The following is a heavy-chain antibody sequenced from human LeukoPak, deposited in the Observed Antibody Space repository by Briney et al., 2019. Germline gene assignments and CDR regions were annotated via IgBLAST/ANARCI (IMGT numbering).Heavy chain of an antibody. CDR3: ARVSGSYASQVFDY. D-gene: IGHD1-26*01. CDR2: IHTSGST. CDR1: GGSISRYY. J-gene: IGHJ4*02. Sequence: SETLSLTCTFSGGSISRYYGSWIRQPAGKGLEWIGRIHTSGSTNYNPSLKSRVTMSVDTSKNQVSLKLSSVTAADTAVYYCARVSGSYASQVFDYWGQGTLVTVSS. V-gene: IGHV4-4*07.